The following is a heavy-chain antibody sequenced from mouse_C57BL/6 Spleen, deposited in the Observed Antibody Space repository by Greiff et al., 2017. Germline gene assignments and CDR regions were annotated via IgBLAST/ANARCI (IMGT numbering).Heavy chain of an antibody. CDR3: TRGSASWDYFDY. D-gene: IGHD6-1*01. CDR1: GYTFTDYE. Sequence: VQLQQPGAELVRPGASVTLSCKASGYTFTDYEMHWVKQTPVHGLEWIGAIHPETGGTAYNQKFKGKAILTADKSSSTAYMELRSLTAEDSAVYYCTRGSASWDYFDYWGQGTTLTVSS. V-gene: IGHV1-15*01. J-gene: IGHJ2*01. CDR2: IHPETGGT.